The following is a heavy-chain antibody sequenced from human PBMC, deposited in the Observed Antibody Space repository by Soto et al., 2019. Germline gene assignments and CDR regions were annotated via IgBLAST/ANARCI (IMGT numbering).Heavy chain of an antibody. V-gene: IGHV1-18*01. CDR1: CYTFSRYG. CDR2: ISAYNGNT. Sequence: GASVEVSCKASCYTFSRYGISWGRQAPGQGLEWMGWISAYNGNTNYAQKLQGRVTMTTDTSTSTAYMELRSLRSGDTAVYYCARDRGYSYGHDGFDIWGQGTMVTVSS. D-gene: IGHD5-18*01. J-gene: IGHJ3*02. CDR3: ARDRGYSYGHDGFDI.